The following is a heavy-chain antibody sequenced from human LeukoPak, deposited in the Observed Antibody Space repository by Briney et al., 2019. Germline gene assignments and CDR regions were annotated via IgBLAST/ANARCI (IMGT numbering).Heavy chain of an antibody. D-gene: IGHD5-12*01. CDR1: GGTFSSYA. CDR2: IIPIFGTA. J-gene: IGHJ4*02. Sequence: ASVKVSCKASGGTFSSYAISWVRQAPGQGLEWMGGIIPIFGTANYAQKFQGRVTITADESTSTAYMELSSLRSEGTAVYYCARTSGDIVATMKDDYWGQGTLVTVSS. CDR3: ARTSGDIVATMKDDY. V-gene: IGHV1-69*13.